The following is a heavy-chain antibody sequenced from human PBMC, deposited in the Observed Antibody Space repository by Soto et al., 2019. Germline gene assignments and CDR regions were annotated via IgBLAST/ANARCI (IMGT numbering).Heavy chain of an antibody. CDR3: ARARMVRGIIYYYGMDV. CDR2: IYYSGST. J-gene: IGHJ6*02. Sequence: QAQLQESGPGLVKSSQTLSLTCTVSGGSISSDGNYWSWIRQHPGKGLEWIGYIYYSGSTNYNPSLKSRVTISVDTSKNQFSLKLNSVTAADTAVYYCARARMVRGIIYYYGMDVWGQGTTVTVSS. V-gene: IGHV4-31*03. D-gene: IGHD3-10*01. CDR1: GGSISSDGNY.